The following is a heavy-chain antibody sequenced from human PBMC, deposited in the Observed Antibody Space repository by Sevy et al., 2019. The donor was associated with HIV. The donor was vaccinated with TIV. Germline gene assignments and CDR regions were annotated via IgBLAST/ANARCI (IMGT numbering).Heavy chain of an antibody. J-gene: IGHJ5*02. CDR1: GDSISNYF. CDR3: ASDYYDSRPRGFDP. V-gene: IGHV4-59*01. D-gene: IGHD3-22*01. Sequence: SETLSLTCTVSGDSISNYFWSWIRQPPGKGLEWIGYIYYSGSTNYNPSLKSRVTISVDTSKNQFSLKLNSVTAADTAVYYCASDYYDSRPRGFDPWGQGTLVTVSS. CDR2: IYYSGST.